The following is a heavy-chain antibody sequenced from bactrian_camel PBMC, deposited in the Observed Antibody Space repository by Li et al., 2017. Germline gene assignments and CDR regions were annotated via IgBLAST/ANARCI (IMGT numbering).Heavy chain of an antibody. J-gene: IGHJ4*01. CDR1: GNVYNRC. D-gene: IGHD2*01. CDR2: VNGDGVR. Sequence: HVQLVESGGGAVQAGGSLRLSCAYVGNVYNRCMAWLRQAPGKERERVASVNGDGVRYTIGRFTITKDNAENILYLRMKALKPEDTAVYYCAAREGRLCYNEEARYDYWGQGTQVTVS. V-gene: IGHV3S26*01. CDR3: AAREGRLCYNEEARYDY.